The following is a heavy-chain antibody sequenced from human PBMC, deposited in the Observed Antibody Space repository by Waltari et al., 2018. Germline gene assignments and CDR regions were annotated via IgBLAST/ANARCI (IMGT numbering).Heavy chain of an antibody. D-gene: IGHD6-13*01. CDR3: ARANHSSSWYGYYYYYGMDV. V-gene: IGHV3-48*03. Sequence: EVQLVASGGGLVQPGGSLRLSCAASGFTFSSYEMNLVRQAPGKGLEWVSYISSSGSTIYYADSVKGRFTISRDNAKNSLYLQMNSLRAEDTAVYYCARANHSSSWYGYYYYYGMDVWGQGTTVTVSS. CDR2: ISSSGSTI. CDR1: GFTFSSYE. J-gene: IGHJ6*02.